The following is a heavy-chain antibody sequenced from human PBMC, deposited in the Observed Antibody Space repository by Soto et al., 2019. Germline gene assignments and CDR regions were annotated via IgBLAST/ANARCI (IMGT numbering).Heavy chain of an antibody. D-gene: IGHD3-10*01. CDR3: ARGRRITMVRGAPFPLFDY. Sequence: SVTQSLTKSVYDGTFRCYEWIWTSQPPGKGLEWIGEINHSGSTNYNPSLKSRVTISVDTSKNQFSLKLSSVTAADTAVYYCARGRRITMVRGAPFPLFDYWGQGTLVPGSS. CDR1: DGTFRCYE. V-gene: IGHV4-34*01. CDR2: INHSGST. J-gene: IGHJ4*02.